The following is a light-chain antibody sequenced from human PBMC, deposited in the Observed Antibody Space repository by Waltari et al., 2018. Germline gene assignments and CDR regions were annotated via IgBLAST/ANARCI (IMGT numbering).Light chain of an antibody. Sequence: EIVLTQSPGTLSLSPGERAPLSCRAGKSVSYNYLNWYQQKPGQAPRLLIHGASSRATGIPDRFSGSGSGTDFTLTISRLEPDDFAVYYCQQYDGVVLTFGGGTKVEI. CDR1: KSVSYNY. V-gene: IGKV3-20*01. J-gene: IGKJ4*01. CDR3: QQYDGVVLT. CDR2: GAS.